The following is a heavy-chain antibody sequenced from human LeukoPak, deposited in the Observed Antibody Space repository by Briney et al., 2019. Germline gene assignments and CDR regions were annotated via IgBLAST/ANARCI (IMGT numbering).Heavy chain of an antibody. CDR2: ISGGGGST. CDR3: AKGDSISTSCAFDS. Sequence: GGSLRLSCAASGFTFSGCAMSWVRQAPGKGLEWVSGISGGGGSTYYADSVKGRFTISRDNSNNTLYVQMTSLRAEDTAIYYCAKGDSISTSCAFDSWGQGTLVTVSS. V-gene: IGHV3-23*01. CDR1: GFTFSGCA. D-gene: IGHD2-2*01. J-gene: IGHJ4*02.